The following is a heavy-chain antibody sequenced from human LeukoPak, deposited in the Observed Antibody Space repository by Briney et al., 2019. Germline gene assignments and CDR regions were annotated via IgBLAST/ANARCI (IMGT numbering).Heavy chain of an antibody. CDR3: ARAPPRVATHFDY. CDR1: GFTFSSYA. V-gene: IGHV3-64*01. Sequence: PGGSLRLSCAASGFTFSSYAMHWVRQAPGKGLEYVSAISSNGGSTYYANSVKGRFTISRDNSKNTLYLQMNSLRAEDTAVYYCARAPPRVATHFDYWGQGTLVTVSS. CDR2: ISSNGGST. D-gene: IGHD5-12*01. J-gene: IGHJ4*02.